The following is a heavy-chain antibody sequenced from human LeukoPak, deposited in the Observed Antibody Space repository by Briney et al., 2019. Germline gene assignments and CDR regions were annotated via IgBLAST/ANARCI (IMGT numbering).Heavy chain of an antibody. CDR2: VSSSGSTI. V-gene: IGHV3-11*01. J-gene: IGHJ4*02. Sequence: NPGGSLRLSCAASGFTFSDYYMSWIRQAPGKGLEWVPYVSSSGSTIYYADSVKGRFTISRDNAKNSLYLQMNSLRAEDTAVYYCARDPLYYPSGYWGQGTLVTVSS. CDR3: ARDPLYYPSGY. D-gene: IGHD3-22*01. CDR1: GFTFSDYY.